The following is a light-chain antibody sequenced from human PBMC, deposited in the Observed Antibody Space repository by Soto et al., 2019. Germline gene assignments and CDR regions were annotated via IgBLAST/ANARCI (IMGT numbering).Light chain of an antibody. CDR3: QQSYSSPYT. V-gene: IGKV1-39*01. Sequence: DIQMTQSPSSLSASVGDRVTISCRASQSISTYLNWYRQKPGKAPELLIYAASSLQIGVPSRFSGSGSGTDFTLTSSSLQPEDFSTYFCQQSYSSPYTFGQGTKLEIK. J-gene: IGKJ2*01. CDR1: QSISTY. CDR2: AAS.